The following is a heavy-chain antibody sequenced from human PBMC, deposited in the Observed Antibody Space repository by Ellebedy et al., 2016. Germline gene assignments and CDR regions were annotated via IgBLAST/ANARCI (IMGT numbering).Heavy chain of an antibody. D-gene: IGHD5-18*01. V-gene: IGHV4-34*01. Sequence: SETLSLXCTVSGGSISSYYWSWIRQPPGKGLEWIGEINHSGSTNYNPSLKSRVTISVDTSKNQFSLKLSSVTAADTAVYYCAREGGFLQLWPPSAGMDVWGQGTTVTVSS. CDR2: INHSGST. J-gene: IGHJ6*02. CDR3: AREGGFLQLWPPSAGMDV. CDR1: GGSISSYY.